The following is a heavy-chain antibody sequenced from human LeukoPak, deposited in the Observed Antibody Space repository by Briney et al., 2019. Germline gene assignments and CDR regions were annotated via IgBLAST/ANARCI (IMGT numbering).Heavy chain of an antibody. V-gene: IGHV1-69*13. J-gene: IGHJ4*02. Sequence: GASVKVSCKASGGTFRSYSISGVRQAPGQGLEWMGGIIPVSGTPNYAQKFQDRVTITADESTSTAYMELSSLRSEDTAVYYCARPHVYYDSWRGYPPFDVWGQGTLVTVSS. D-gene: IGHD3-3*01. CDR1: GGTFRSYS. CDR2: IIPVSGTP. CDR3: ARPHVYYDSWRGYPPFDV.